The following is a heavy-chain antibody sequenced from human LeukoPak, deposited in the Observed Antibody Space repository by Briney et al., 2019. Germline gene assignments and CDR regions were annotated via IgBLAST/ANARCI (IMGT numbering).Heavy chain of an antibody. CDR3: AKDDKDIVVVPAAPYFDY. J-gene: IGHJ4*02. V-gene: IGHV3-23*01. Sequence: GGSLRLSCAASGFTFSSYAMSWVRQAPGKGLEWVSAISGSGGSTYYADSVKGRFTISRDNSKNTLYLQMNSLRAEDTAVYYCAKDDKDIVVVPAAPYFDYWGQGTLVTVSS. CDR2: ISGSGGST. D-gene: IGHD2-2*01. CDR1: GFTFSSYA.